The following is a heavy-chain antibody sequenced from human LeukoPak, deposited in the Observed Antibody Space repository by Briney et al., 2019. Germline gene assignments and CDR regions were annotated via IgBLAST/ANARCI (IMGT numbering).Heavy chain of an antibody. CDR3: ARDLSSGYLIDY. D-gene: IGHD3-22*01. CDR1: GFTFSSCD. J-gene: IGHJ4*02. V-gene: IGHV3-33*01. Sequence: GGSLRLFCAASGFTFSSCDMHWVRQAPGKGLEWVALIYYDGSNKYYADPVKGRFTISRDNSTNTVYLKMNSLRAEDTDVYYCARDLSSGYLIDYWGQGTLVTASS. CDR2: IYYDGSNK.